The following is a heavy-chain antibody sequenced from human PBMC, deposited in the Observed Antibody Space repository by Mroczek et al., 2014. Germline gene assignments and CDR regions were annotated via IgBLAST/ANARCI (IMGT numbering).Heavy chain of an antibody. CDR3: ARLDNPAHSFDY. D-gene: IGHD1-14*01. CDR1: GGSFSGYY. V-gene: IGHV4-34*01. Sequence: QVQLQQWGAGLLKPSETLSLTCAVYGGSFSGYYWSWIRQPPGKGLEWIGEINHSGSTNYNPSLKSRVTISVDTSKNQFSLKLSSVTAADTAVYYCARLDNPAHSFDYWGQGTLVTVSS. J-gene: IGHJ4*02. CDR2: INHSGST.